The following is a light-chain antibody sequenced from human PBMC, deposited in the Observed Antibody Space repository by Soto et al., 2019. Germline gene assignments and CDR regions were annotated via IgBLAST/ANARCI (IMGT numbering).Light chain of an antibody. V-gene: IGLV3-1*01. Sequence: SYELNQPPSVSVSPGQTASITCSGDKLGDKYASWYQQKPGQSPVLVIYQDTKRPSGIPERFSGSNSGNTATLTISGTQAMDEADYYCQAWDRSTYVFGTGTKLTVL. J-gene: IGLJ1*01. CDR2: QDT. CDR1: KLGDKY. CDR3: QAWDRSTYV.